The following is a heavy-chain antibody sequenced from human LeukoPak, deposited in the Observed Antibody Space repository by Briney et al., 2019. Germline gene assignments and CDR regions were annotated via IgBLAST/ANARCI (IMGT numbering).Heavy chain of an antibody. V-gene: IGHV3-48*01. CDR3: ARDSLVFGVVTTFDY. J-gene: IGHJ4*02. CDR1: GFTFSRFN. D-gene: IGHD3-3*01. Sequence: GGSLRLSRAASGFTFSRFNMNWLRQAPGKGLEWLSYISTTGTIYYAESVKGRFSISRDNAKNSLYLQMNSLRPEDTAVYYCARDSLVFGVVTTFDYWGQGTLVTVSS. CDR2: ISTTGTI.